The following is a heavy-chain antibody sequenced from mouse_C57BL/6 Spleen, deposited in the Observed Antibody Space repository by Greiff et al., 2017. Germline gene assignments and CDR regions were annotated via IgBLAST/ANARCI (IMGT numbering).Heavy chain of an antibody. CDR3: ARDRGTTVGDWYFDV. Sequence: DVKLVESGGGLVKPGGSLKLSCAASGFTFSSYAMSWVRQPPEKRLEWVATISDGGSYTYYPDNVKGRFTISRDNANNNLYLQMSHLKSEDTAIYYCARDRGTTVGDWYFDVWGTGTTVTVSS. CDR2: ISDGGSYT. CDR1: GFTFSSYA. J-gene: IGHJ1*03. D-gene: IGHD1-1*01. V-gene: IGHV5-4*01.